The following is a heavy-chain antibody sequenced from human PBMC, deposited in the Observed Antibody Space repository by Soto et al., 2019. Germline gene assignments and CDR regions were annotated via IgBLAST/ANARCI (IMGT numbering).Heavy chain of an antibody. J-gene: IGHJ4*02. CDR3: ARLEPYYDLLTGYLESGRFDY. Sequence: QVQLQESGPGLVKPSETLSLTCTVSGGSISSYYWSWIRQPPGMGLEWIGYIYYSGSTNYNPSLKSRVTLSVDTSKNQFSLKLSSVPAADTAVYYCARLEPYYDLLTGYLESGRFDYWGQGTLVTVSS. CDR2: IYYSGST. CDR1: GGSISSYY. D-gene: IGHD3-9*01. V-gene: IGHV4-59*08.